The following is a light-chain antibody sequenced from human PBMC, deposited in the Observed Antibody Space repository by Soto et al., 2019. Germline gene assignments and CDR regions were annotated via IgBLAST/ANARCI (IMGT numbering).Light chain of an antibody. CDR2: GAS. CDR3: QQYHNWPPIA. J-gene: IGKJ5*01. V-gene: IGKV3-15*01. Sequence: DIVLTQSPGTLSLSPGERSTLSCRASQTFSNSFLSWFQQIPGQAPRLLIYGASTRATGIPARFSGSGSGTEFTLTISSLQSEDFAVYYCQQYHNWPPIAFGQGTRLEIK. CDR1: QTFSNS.